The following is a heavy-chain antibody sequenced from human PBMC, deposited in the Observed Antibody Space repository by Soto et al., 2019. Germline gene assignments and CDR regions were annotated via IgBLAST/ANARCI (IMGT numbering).Heavy chain of an antibody. CDR3: ARYIPGVRYYGMDV. CDR2: INPNGGST. D-gene: IGHD2-2*01. Sequence: ASVKVSCKASGYTFSSCYIHWVRHAPGQGLEWIGIINPNGGSTNYAQNFKGRLTVTRDTSTATVYMDLSALTSDDTAVYYCARYIPGVRYYGMDVWGQGTTVTVSS. V-gene: IGHV1-46*01. J-gene: IGHJ6*02. CDR1: GYTFSSCY.